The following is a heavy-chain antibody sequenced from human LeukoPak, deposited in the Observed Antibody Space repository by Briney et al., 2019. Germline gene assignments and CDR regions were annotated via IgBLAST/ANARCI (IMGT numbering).Heavy chain of an antibody. CDR1: GYTLTELS. Sequence: ASVKVSCKVSGYTLTELSMHWVRQAPGKGLEWMGGFDPEDGETIYAQKFQGRVTMTEDTSTDTAYMELSSLRSEDTAVYYCALGYCSSTSCYMSTVWFDPWGQGTLVTVSS. V-gene: IGHV1-24*01. J-gene: IGHJ5*02. CDR3: ALGYCSSTSCYMSTVWFDP. CDR2: FDPEDGET. D-gene: IGHD2-2*02.